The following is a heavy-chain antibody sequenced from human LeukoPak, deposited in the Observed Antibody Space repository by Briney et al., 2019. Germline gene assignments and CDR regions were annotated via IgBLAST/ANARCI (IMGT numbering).Heavy chain of an antibody. Sequence: GKSLRLSCAASGFSFSSFGMNWVRQAPGKGLEWVAVLSHDGRNKNYADSVKGRLIISRDNSKKTLYLQMNSLRGEDTAAYYCARFREYTYGPFDSWGQGTLVTVSS. D-gene: IGHD5-18*01. V-gene: IGHV3-30*04. CDR2: LSHDGRNK. CDR1: GFSFSSFG. CDR3: ARFREYTYGPFDS. J-gene: IGHJ4*02.